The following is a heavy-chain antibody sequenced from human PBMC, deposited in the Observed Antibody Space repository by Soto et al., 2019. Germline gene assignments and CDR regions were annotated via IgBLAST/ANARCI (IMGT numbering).Heavy chain of an antibody. J-gene: IGHJ5*02. V-gene: IGHV4-31*03. CDR2: IFYTGST. Sequence: QVQLQESGPGLVKPSQTLALTCSVSGGSINSSDYYWTWIRQHPEKGLEWIGYIFYTGSTYYNPSLRHRATISVDTSNYQFSLRLTSVTAADTAVYYCARDRSLDLWSGSWFDPWGQGTLVTVSS. CDR1: GGSINSSDYY. CDR3: ARDRSLDLWSGSWFDP. D-gene: IGHD3-3*01.